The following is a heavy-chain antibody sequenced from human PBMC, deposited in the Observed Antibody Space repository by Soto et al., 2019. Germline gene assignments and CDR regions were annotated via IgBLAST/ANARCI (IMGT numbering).Heavy chain of an antibody. V-gene: IGHV3-74*01. J-gene: IGHJ4*02. CDR3: TRGPRPISTGTGAY. D-gene: IGHD3-10*01. CDR1: GFIFKMYW. Sequence: GSLRLSCAASGFIFKMYWMHWFRQSPTKGLVWISRIYNDGTYSDYADSVRGRFTISRDNVNDTLYLQMNNLRAEDSGLYYCTRGPRPISTGTGAYWGQGTQVTVSS. CDR2: IYNDGTYS.